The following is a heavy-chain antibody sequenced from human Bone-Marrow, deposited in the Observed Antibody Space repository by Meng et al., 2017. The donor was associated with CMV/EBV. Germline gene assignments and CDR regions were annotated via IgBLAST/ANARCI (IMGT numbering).Heavy chain of an antibody. CDR1: GFTFSSYA. CDR3: ARDKSSSGWPPDY. J-gene: IGHJ4*02. CDR2: INWNGGST. Sequence: GGSLRLSCAASGFTFSSYAMSWVRQAPGKGLEWVSGINWNGGSTGYADSVKGRFTISRDNAKNSLYLQMNSLRAEDTALYYCARDKSSSGWPPDYWGQGTLVTVSS. V-gene: IGHV3-20*04. D-gene: IGHD6-19*01.